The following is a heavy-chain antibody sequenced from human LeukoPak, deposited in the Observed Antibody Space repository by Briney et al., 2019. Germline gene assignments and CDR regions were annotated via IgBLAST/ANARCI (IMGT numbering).Heavy chain of an antibody. CDR1: GITFSDYA. J-gene: IGHJ4*02. D-gene: IGHD3-16*01. V-gene: IGHV3-23*01. CDR3: AKTGARRELRGHFFDY. CDR2: ISGGGGST. Sequence: GGSLRLSCAASGITFSDYAISWVRQAPGKGLEWVSGISGGGGSTYYADSVKGRFTISRDNSKNTLYLQMNSLRAEDTAVYYCAKTGARRELRGHFFDYWGQGTLVTVSS.